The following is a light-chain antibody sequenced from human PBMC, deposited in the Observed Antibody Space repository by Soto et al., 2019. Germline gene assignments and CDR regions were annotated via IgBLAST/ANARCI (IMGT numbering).Light chain of an antibody. Sequence: QSALTQPASVSGSPGQSITISCTGSSSDVGGYNSVSWYQQHPGKAPKLMIYDVSNRPSGVSNRFSGSKSGNTASLTISGLQAEEEADYCCSSYTSSSTLVFGGGTKLTVL. CDR1: SSDVGGYNS. CDR2: DVS. CDR3: SSYTSSSTLV. J-gene: IGLJ2*01. V-gene: IGLV2-14*01.